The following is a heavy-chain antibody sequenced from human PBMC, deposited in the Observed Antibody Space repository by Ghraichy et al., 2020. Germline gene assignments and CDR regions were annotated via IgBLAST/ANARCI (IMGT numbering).Heavy chain of an antibody. CDR3: ARGSRVVKFYYYDGMDV. V-gene: IGHV3-48*02. CDR1: GFTFSGYS. CDR2: ITSSGRNI. Sequence: GGSLRLSCVGSGFTFSGYSMNWVRQSPGKGLEWVSYITSSGRNIFYADSVKGRFTISRENAQNSLYLQMNSLRDEDTAVYYCARGSRVVKFYYYDGMDVWGQGTTVTVSS. J-gene: IGHJ6*02. D-gene: IGHD4-23*01.